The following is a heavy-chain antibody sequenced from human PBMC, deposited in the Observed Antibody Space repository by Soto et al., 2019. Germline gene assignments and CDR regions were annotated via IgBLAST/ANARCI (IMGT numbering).Heavy chain of an antibody. V-gene: IGHV3-30-3*01. Sequence: PGGSLRLSCAASGFTFSSYAMHWVRQAPGKGLEWVAVISYDGSNKYYADSVKGRFTISRDNSKNTLYLQMNSLRAEDTAVYYCARDRGGYDLGHYYYYRMDVWGQGTTVTVSS. D-gene: IGHD5-12*01. CDR2: ISYDGSNK. CDR3: ARDRGGYDLGHYYYYRMDV. J-gene: IGHJ6*02. CDR1: GFTFSSYA.